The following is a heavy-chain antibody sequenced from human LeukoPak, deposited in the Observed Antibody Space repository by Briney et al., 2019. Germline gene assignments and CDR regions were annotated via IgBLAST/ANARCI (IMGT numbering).Heavy chain of an antibody. CDR3: ARDGSSWSNWLDP. V-gene: IGHV3-74*01. CDR2: INSDGSST. CDR1: GLTFTSYA. J-gene: IGHJ5*02. D-gene: IGHD6-13*01. Sequence: GGSLRLSCAASGLTFTSYAMSWVRQAPGKGLVWVSRINSDGSSTSYADSVKGRFTISRDNAKNTLYLQMDSLRDEDTAVYYCARDGSSWSNWLDPWGQGTLVTVSS.